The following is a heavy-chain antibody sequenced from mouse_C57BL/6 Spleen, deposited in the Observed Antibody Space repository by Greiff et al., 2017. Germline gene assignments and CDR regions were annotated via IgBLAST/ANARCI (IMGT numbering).Heavy chain of an antibody. CDR2: INPSSGYT. CDR3: ARDPMTTVVAPFDY. Sequence: VQLQQSGAELARPGASVKMSCKASGYTFTSYTMHWVKQRPGPGLEWIGYINPSSGYTKYKQKFKDKATLTADKSSSTAYMQLSSLKSEDSAVYYWARDPMTTVVAPFDYWGQGTTLTVSS. J-gene: IGHJ2*01. V-gene: IGHV1-4*01. CDR1: GYTFTSYT. D-gene: IGHD1-1*01.